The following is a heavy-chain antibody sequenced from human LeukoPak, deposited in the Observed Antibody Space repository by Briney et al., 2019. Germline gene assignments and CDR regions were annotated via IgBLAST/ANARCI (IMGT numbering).Heavy chain of an antibody. CDR3: ARLAGSGRRDHYYGMDV. V-gene: IGHV3-48*03. CDR2: ISSSGSTI. D-gene: IGHD3-10*01. Sequence: GGSLRLSCAASGFTFSSYEMNWVRQAPGKGLEWVSYISSSGSTIYYADSVKGRFTISRDNAKNSLYLQMNSLRAEDTAVYYCARLAGSGRRDHYYGMDVWGKGTTVTVSS. CDR1: GFTFSSYE. J-gene: IGHJ6*04.